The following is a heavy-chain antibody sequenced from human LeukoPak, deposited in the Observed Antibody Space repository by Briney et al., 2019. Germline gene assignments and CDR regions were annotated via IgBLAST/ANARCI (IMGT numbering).Heavy chain of an antibody. D-gene: IGHD2-2*01. V-gene: IGHV1-8*01. J-gene: IGHJ4*02. CDR2: MNPNSGNT. CDR1: GYTFTSYD. Sequence: ASVKVSCKASGYTFTSYDINWVRQATGQGLEWMGWMNPNSGNTNYAQKFQGRVTMTRDTSISAAYMELSRLRSDDTALYYCAREEGLCSSTSYSATFDYWGQGTLVTVSS. CDR3: AREEGLCSSTSYSATFDY.